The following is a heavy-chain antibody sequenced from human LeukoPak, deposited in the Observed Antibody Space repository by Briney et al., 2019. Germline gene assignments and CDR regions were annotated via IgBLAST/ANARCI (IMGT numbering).Heavy chain of an antibody. CDR1: GYTFTGYY. CDR2: INPNSGGT. D-gene: IGHD4-23*01. J-gene: IGHJ4*02. CDR3: ARDLDYGGNDL. V-gene: IGHV1-2*02. Sequence: ASVTVSCTASGYTFTGYYMHWVRQAPGQGLEWMGWINPNSGGTNYAQKFQGRVTMTRDTSISTAYMELSRLRSDDTAVYYYARDLDYGGNDLWGQGTLVTVSS.